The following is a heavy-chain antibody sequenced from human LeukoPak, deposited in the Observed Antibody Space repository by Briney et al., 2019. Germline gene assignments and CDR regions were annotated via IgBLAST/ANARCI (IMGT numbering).Heavy chain of an antibody. V-gene: IGHV3-7*01. J-gene: IGHJ6*04. D-gene: IGHD3-10*02. CDR3: AELGITMIGGV. CDR2: MNEYGGDI. Sequence: GSLRLSCAASGFNFGGFSMSWVRQAPGKGLEWVTHMNEYGGDIFYVDSVKDRFTISRDNAKNSLYLQMNSLRAEDTAVYYCAELGITMIGGVWGKGTTVTISS. CDR1: GFNFGGFS.